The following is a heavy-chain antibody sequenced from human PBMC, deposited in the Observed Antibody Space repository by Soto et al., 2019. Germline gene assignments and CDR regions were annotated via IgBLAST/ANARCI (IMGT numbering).Heavy chain of an antibody. CDR1: GFTLSSNG. D-gene: IGHD2-15*01. CDR3: AKAGCSGGSCYSRY. Sequence: GGSLRLSCAASGFTLSSNGMHWVRQAPGKGLEWVAFIWYDGSDKYYADSVKGRFTTSRDNSKNTLYLQMNSLRAEGTAVYYCAKAGCSGGSCYSRYWGQGTLVTVSS. J-gene: IGHJ4*02. V-gene: IGHV3-30*02. CDR2: IWYDGSDK.